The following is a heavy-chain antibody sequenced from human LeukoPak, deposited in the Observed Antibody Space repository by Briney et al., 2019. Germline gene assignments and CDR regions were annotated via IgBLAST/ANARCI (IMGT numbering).Heavy chain of an antibody. CDR1: GFTFSSYA. D-gene: IGHD3-22*01. Sequence: GGSLRLSCAASGFTFSSYAMSWVRQAPGKGLEWVSAISGSGGSTYYADSVKGRFTISRDNSKNTLYLQMNSLRAEDTAVYYCAGRRYYYDSSGYYHYWGQGTLVTVSS. CDR3: AGRRYYYDSSGYYHY. V-gene: IGHV3-23*01. CDR2: ISGSGGST. J-gene: IGHJ4*02.